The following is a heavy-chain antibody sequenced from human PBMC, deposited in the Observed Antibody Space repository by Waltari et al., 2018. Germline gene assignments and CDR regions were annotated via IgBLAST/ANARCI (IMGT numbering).Heavy chain of an antibody. D-gene: IGHD3-10*01. V-gene: IGHV3-21*01. J-gene: IGHJ4*02. Sequence: EVQLVESGGGLVKPGGSLRLSCAASGFTFSSYSMNWVRQAPGKGLEWVSSISSSSSYIYYADSVKGRFTISRDNAKNSLYLQMNSLRAEDTAVYYCARDGWISITMVQGVTPSGDYWGQGTLVTVSS. CDR1: GFTFSSYS. CDR3: ARDGWISITMVQGVTPSGDY. CDR2: ISSSSSYI.